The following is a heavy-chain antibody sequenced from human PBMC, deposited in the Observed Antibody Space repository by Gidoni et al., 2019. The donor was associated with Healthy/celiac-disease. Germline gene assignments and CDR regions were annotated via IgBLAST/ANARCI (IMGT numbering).Heavy chain of an antibody. Sequence: QVQLQESGPGLVKPSETLSLTCPVSGGSISSYYWSWIRQPPGKGLEWIGYIYYSGSTNYNPSLKSRVTISVDTSKNQFSLKLSSVTAADTAVYYCARAYTPAIALGWFDPWGQGTLVTVSS. CDR1: GGSISSYY. J-gene: IGHJ5*02. V-gene: IGHV4-59*01. CDR2: IYYSGST. D-gene: IGHD2-2*02. CDR3: ARAYTPAIALGWFDP.